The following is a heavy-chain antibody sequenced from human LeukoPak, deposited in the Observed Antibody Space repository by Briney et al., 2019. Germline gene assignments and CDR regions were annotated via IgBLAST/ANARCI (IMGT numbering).Heavy chain of an antibody. J-gene: IGHJ4*02. V-gene: IGHV3-64*02. Sequence: PGGSLRLSCAASGFTFSSYAMHWVRQAPGKGLEYVSSINGNGGSPSYVDSVKGRFTISRGNSKNTLYLQMNSLRAEDTAVYYCAKMGGYSYGLSFYPVLDYWGQGTLVTVSS. D-gene: IGHD5-18*01. CDR1: GFTFSSYA. CDR2: INGNGGSP. CDR3: AKMGGYSYGLSFYPVLDY.